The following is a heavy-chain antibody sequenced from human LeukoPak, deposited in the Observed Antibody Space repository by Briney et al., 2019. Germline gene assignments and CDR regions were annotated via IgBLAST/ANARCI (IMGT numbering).Heavy chain of an antibody. J-gene: IGHJ4*02. V-gene: IGHV4-59*01. CDR3: TTGGGWLTDY. CDR2: IHDSGRT. Sequence: MASEALSLTCTVSGGSISDYYWGWFRQPPGKGLEWIGYIHDSGRTNYNASLKGRASISVDTSRRQFSLKLTSVTAADTAIYYCTTGGGWLTDYWGQGTLVTVSS. D-gene: IGHD5-24*01. CDR1: GGSISDYY.